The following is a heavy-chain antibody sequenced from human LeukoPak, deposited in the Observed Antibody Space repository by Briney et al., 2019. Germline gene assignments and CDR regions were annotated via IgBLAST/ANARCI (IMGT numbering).Heavy chain of an antibody. CDR2: IYSGGST. CDR1: GFTVSRNY. CDR3: ARGYCSGGSCYSGFDY. Sequence: GGSLRLSCAASGFTVSRNYMSWVRQAPGKGLEWVSVIYSGGSTYYADSVKGRFTISRDNSKNTLYLQMNSLRAEDTAVYYCARGYCSGGSCYSGFDYWGQGTLVTVSS. V-gene: IGHV3-53*01. J-gene: IGHJ4*02. D-gene: IGHD2-15*01.